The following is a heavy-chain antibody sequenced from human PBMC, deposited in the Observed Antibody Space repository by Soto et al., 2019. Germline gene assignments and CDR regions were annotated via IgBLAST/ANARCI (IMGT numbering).Heavy chain of an antibody. V-gene: IGHV3-30-3*01. CDR2: ISYDGSNK. CDR3: ARDHGYSGYDLGY. D-gene: IGHD5-12*01. CDR1: GFTFSSYA. J-gene: IGHJ4*02. Sequence: PGGSLRLSCAASGFTFSSYAMHWVRQAPGKGLEWVAVISYDGSNKYYADSVKGRFTISRDNSKNTLYLQMNSLRAEDTAVYYCARDHGYSGYDLGYWGQGALVTVSS.